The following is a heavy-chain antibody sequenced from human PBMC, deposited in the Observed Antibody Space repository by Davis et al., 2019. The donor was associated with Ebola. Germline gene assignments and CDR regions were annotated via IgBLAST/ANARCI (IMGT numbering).Heavy chain of an antibody. J-gene: IGHJ4*02. V-gene: IGHV4-59*08. Sequence: MPGGSLRLSCTVSGGSISSYYWSWIRQPPGKGLEWIGYIYYSGSTNYNPSLQSRVTISVDKSKNQFPLKMSSVTAADTAVYYCANREQELRGWGWNFDYWGQGTLVTVSS. D-gene: IGHD1-26*01. CDR1: GGSISSYY. CDR2: IYYSGST. CDR3: ANREQELRGWGWNFDY.